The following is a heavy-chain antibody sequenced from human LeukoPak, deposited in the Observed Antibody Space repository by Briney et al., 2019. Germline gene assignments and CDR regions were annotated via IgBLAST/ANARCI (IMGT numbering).Heavy chain of an antibody. CDR2: ISKTSSNK. D-gene: IGHD1-14*01. Sequence: PGGSRRLSCEASGFSFNLYSMTWVRQGPGKGLEWVAFISKTSSNKYYVDSVNGRFTISRDNAKNSLFLQMNTLRAEDTAVYYCVRDRTDHLDYWGQGTVVTVSS. CDR1: GFSFNLYS. J-gene: IGHJ4*02. V-gene: IGHV3-21*01. CDR3: VRDRTDHLDY.